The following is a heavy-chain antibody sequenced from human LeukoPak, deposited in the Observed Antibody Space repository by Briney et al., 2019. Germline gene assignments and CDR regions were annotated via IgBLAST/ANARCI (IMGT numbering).Heavy chain of an antibody. D-gene: IGHD3-16*01. CDR1: GGTFSSYA. CDR2: IIPIFGTA. Sequence: ASVKVSCKASGGTFSSYAISWVRQAPGQGLEWMGGIIPIFGTANYAQKFQGRVTITTDESTSTAYMELSSLRSEDTAVYYCARTFYDYVWGSHWYWGQGTLVTVSS. CDR3: ARTFYDYVWGSHWY. V-gene: IGHV1-69*05. J-gene: IGHJ4*02.